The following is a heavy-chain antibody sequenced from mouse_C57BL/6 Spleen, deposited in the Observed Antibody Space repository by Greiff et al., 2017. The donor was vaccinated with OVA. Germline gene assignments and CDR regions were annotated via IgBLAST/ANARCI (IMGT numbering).Heavy chain of an antibody. D-gene: IGHD2-3*01. V-gene: IGHV1-52*01. Sequence: QVQLQQPGAELVRPGSSVKLSCKASGYTFTSYWMHWVKQRPIQGLEWIGNIDPSDSETHYNQKFKDKATLTVDKSSSTAYMQLSSLTSEDSAVYYCARGGLLREFADWGQGTLVTVSA. J-gene: IGHJ3*01. CDR3: ARGGLLREFAD. CDR2: IDPSDSET. CDR1: GYTFTSYW.